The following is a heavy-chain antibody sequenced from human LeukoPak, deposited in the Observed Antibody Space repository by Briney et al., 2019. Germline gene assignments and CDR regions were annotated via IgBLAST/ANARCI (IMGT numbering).Heavy chain of an antibody. V-gene: IGHV1-46*01. CDR3: ARVGSSGYYEFGP. CDR1: GYTFTSYY. Sequence: ASVKVSCKASGYTFTSYYMHWVRQAPGRGLEWMGIINPSGGSTSYAQKFQGRVTMTRDTSTSTVYMELSSLRSEDTAVYYCARVGSSGYYEFGPWGQGTLVTVSS. CDR2: INPSGGST. D-gene: IGHD3-22*01. J-gene: IGHJ5*02.